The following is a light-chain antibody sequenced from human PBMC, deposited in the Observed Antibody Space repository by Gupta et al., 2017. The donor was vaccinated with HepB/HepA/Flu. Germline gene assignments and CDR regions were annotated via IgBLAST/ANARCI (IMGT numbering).Light chain of an antibody. V-gene: IGLV3-1*01. CDR1: KWGDKY. CDR2: QDS. Sequence: SYELTQPPSVSVSPGQTASITCSGDKWGDKYACWYQQKQGQSPVLVIYQDSKRPSGIPGRFAGSNSGNTATLTISGTQAMDDADYYCQAWDSSTAVFGGGTKVTVL. J-gene: IGLJ2*01. CDR3: QAWDSSTAV.